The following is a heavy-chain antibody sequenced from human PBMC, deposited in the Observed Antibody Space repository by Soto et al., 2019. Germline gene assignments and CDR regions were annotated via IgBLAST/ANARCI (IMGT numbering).Heavy chain of an antibody. CDR3: VRDGSKSLRDWFDP. J-gene: IGHJ5*02. Sequence: QVQLQESGPGLVKPSETLSLTCNVSGGSISKFYWAWIRKTAGNGLEWMGRVYATGTTDYNPSLISRVAMSVDISKKTFSLRLRSVTGADSGVYYCVRDGSKSLRDWFDPWGQGILVTVSS. CDR1: GGSISKFY. CDR2: VYATGTT. V-gene: IGHV4-4*07.